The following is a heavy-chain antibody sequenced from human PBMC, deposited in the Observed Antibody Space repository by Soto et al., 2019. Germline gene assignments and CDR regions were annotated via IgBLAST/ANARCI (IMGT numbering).Heavy chain of an antibody. CDR2: IEISGRAT. CDR1: GFSFSNYA. D-gene: IGHD3-16*01. J-gene: IGHJ4*02. V-gene: IGHV3-23*05. CDR3: AKGDGGYFDH. Sequence: QRLSCIASGFSFSNYAMIWVRQAPGKGPEWVSSIEISGRATYYADAVEGRFTISRDDSKNAVYLQMNSLRGEDTAVYFCAKGDGGYFDHWGQGSLVTVSS.